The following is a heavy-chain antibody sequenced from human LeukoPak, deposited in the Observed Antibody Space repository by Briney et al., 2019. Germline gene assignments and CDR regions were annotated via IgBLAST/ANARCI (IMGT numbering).Heavy chain of an antibody. J-gene: IGHJ6*02. CDR3: ARGVPQYDFWSGYYYYYGMDV. Sequence: ASVKVSCKASGYTFTSYGISWVRQAPGQGLEWMGWISAYNGNTNYAQKLQGRVTMTTDTSTSTAYMELRSLRSDDTVVYYCARGVPQYDFWSGYYYYYGMDVWGQGTTVTVSS. CDR1: GYTFTSYG. V-gene: IGHV1-18*01. D-gene: IGHD3-3*01. CDR2: ISAYNGNT.